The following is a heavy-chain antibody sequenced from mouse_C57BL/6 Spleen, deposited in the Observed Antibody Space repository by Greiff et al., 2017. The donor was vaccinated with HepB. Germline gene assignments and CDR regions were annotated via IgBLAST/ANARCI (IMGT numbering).Heavy chain of an antibody. CDR3: ARDHFYGSSRYWYFDV. J-gene: IGHJ1*03. Sequence: VQLKESGPGMVKPSQSLSLTCTVTGYSITSGYDWHWIRHFPGNKLEWMGYISYSGSTNYNPSLKSRISITHDTSKNHFFLTLTSVTTEDTATYYCARDHFYGSSRYWYFDVWGTGTTVTVSS. V-gene: IGHV3-1*01. CDR2: ISYSGST. D-gene: IGHD1-1*01. CDR1: GYSITSGYD.